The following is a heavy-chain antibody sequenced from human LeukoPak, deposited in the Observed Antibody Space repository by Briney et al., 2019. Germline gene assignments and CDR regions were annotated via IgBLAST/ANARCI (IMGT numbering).Heavy chain of an antibody. V-gene: IGHV3-9*01. CDR3: AKDIGRGGVNDYGGSYYFDY. Sequence: GRSLRLSCAASGFTFDDYAMHWVRQAPGKGLEWVSGISWNSGSIGYADSVKGRFTISRDNAKNSLYLQMNSLRAEDTALYYCAKDIGRGGVNDYGGSYYFDYWGQGTLVTVSS. CDR1: GFTFDDYA. J-gene: IGHJ4*02. CDR2: ISWNSGSI. D-gene: IGHD4-23*01.